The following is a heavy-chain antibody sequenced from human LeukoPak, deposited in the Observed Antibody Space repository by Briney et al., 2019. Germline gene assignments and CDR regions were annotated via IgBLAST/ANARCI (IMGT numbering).Heavy chain of an antibody. D-gene: IGHD2-2*01. V-gene: IGHV1-69*13. CDR1: GGTFSSYA. CDR3: ASRLYCSNTRCRNFPFAY. Sequence: ASVKVSCKASGGTFSSYAINWVRQAPGQGLEWMGGIIPIFGTANYAQKFQDRVTITADESTSTAYMQLSSLRSEDTAIYYCASRLYCSNTRCRNFPFAYWGQGTLVTVSS. CDR2: IIPIFGTA. J-gene: IGHJ4*02.